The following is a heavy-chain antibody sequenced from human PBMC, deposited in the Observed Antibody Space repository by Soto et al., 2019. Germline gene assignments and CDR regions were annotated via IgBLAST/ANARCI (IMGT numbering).Heavy chain of an antibody. CDR3: ARGRYYDFWSGNNWFDP. CDR2: IYYSGST. J-gene: IGHJ5*02. D-gene: IGHD3-3*01. CDR1: GGSISSYY. Sequence: SETLSLTCTVSGGSISSYYWSWIRQPPGKGLEWIGYIYYSGSTNYNPSLKSRVTISVDTSKNQFSLKLSSVTAADTAVYYCARGRYYDFWSGNNWFDPWGQGTLVTVS. V-gene: IGHV4-59*08.